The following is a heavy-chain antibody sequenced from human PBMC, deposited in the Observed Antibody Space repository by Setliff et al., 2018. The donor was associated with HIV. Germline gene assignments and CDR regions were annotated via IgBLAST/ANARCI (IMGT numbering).Heavy chain of an antibody. CDR1: AASIRSHY. V-gene: IGHV4-59*11. J-gene: IGHJ4*02. CDR2: FYYTGST. CDR3: ARHTVFVRYFDH. D-gene: IGHD2-2*02. Sequence: SETLSLTCTVSAASIRSHYWSWIRQSPGKGLEWIGNFYYTGSTDYNPSLKSRVTISLDKSNNQVSLNLSSATAADTAVYYCARHTVFVRYFDHWGQGMLVTVSS.